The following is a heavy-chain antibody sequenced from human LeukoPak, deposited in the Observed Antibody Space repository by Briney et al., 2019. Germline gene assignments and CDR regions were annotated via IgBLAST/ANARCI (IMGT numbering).Heavy chain of an antibody. Sequence: GGSLRLSCAASGITFGSYWMTWVRQAPGKGLECVANIKPDGSEKHYVDSVEGRFTISRDNAKNSLFLELNSLRAEDTAVYYCARGRMAVAGSYEYWGQGTLVTVSS. CDR1: GITFGSYW. J-gene: IGHJ4*02. CDR3: ARGRMAVAGSYEY. D-gene: IGHD6-19*01. CDR2: IKPDGSEK. V-gene: IGHV3-7*05.